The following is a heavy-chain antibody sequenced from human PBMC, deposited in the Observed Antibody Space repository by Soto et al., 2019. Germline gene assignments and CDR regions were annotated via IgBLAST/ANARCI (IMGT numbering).Heavy chain of an antibody. V-gene: IGHV3-74*01. J-gene: IGHJ4*02. CDR3: ARAMTSVGAAAKGDF. D-gene: IGHD1-26*01. CDR2: INSDGSIT. CDR1: GFTFNTHW. Sequence: EVQLVESGGGLILPGGSLRLSCAASGFTFNTHWMHWVRQAPGKGLVWVSRINSDGSITAYADSVKGRFSISRDNPRNTLYVQMNSLSPEDTAVYYCARAMTSVGAAAKGDFWGQGTLVTVSS.